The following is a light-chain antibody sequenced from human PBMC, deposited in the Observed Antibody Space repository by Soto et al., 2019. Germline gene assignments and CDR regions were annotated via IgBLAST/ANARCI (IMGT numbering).Light chain of an antibody. CDR2: AAS. J-gene: IGKJ1*01. Sequence: DNQLTQSPSSISASVGDRVTITCRASQAVNSWLAWFQQKPGMAPKLVIFAASSLESGVPSRFSGSGSGTDYTLTISSLQPEDFATYHCQQSYNMPWTFGQGTKVEI. CDR3: QQSYNMPWT. CDR1: QAVNSW. V-gene: IGKV1-12*01.